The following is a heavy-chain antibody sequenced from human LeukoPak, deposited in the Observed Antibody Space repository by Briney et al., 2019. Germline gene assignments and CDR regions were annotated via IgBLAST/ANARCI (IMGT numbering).Heavy chain of an antibody. Sequence: PGGSLRLSCAASGFTFSSYAMSWVRPAPGKGLEWVSAISGSGGSTYYADSVKGRFTISRDNSKNTLYLQMNSLRAEDTAVYYCAKDKDNWNYGPYWGQGTLVTVSS. CDR1: GFTFSSYA. CDR3: AKDKDNWNYGPY. J-gene: IGHJ4*02. CDR2: ISGSGGST. D-gene: IGHD1-7*01. V-gene: IGHV3-23*01.